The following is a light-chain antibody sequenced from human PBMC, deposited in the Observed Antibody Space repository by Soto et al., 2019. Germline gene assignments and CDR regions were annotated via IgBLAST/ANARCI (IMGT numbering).Light chain of an antibody. CDR2: DAS. CDR3: QKYENYWT. V-gene: IGKV1-5*01. Sequence: DIQMTQSPSTLSATAGDRVTITCRASQSISSWLAWYQHKPGKAPKLLIYDASNLDSGVPSRFSGSGSGTEFSLTISNLQPDDCATYYCQKYENYWTFGQGTKVDSK. J-gene: IGKJ1*01. CDR1: QSISSW.